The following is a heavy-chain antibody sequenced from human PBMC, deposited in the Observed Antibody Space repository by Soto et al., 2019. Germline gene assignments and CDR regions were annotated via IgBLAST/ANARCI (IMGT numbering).Heavy chain of an antibody. CDR1: GFTFSSYG. D-gene: IGHD1-26*01. CDR3: GKEGASRWQQLYYFDY. J-gene: IGHJ4*02. Sequence: QVQLVESGGGVVQPGRSLRLSCAASGFTFSSYGMHWVRQAPGKGLEWVAVISYDGSNKYYADSVKGRFTISRDNSKNTLYLQMNSLRAEAKAVYYCGKEGASRWQQLYYFDYWGPGSLVTVFS. CDR2: ISYDGSNK. V-gene: IGHV3-30*18.